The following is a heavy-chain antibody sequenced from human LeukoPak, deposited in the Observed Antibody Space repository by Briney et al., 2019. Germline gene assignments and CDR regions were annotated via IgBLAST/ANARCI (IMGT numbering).Heavy chain of an antibody. CDR1: GGSITSYY. J-gene: IGHJ4*02. D-gene: IGHD1-7*01. CDR3: ARDSPESFRSGTTDY. CDR2: IYYSGST. Sequence: SETLSLTCTVSGGSITSYYWSWIRKPPGKGLEWIGSIYYSGSTSYNPSLKSRVTISVDTSKNQFSLKLNSVTSTDTAVYYCARDSPESFRSGTTDYWGQGTLVTVSS. V-gene: IGHV4-59*01.